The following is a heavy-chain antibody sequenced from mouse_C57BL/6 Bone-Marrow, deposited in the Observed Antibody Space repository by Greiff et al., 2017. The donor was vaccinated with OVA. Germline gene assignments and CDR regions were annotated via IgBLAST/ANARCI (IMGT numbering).Heavy chain of an antibody. V-gene: IGHV1-59*01. Sequence: QVQLQQPGAELVRPGTSVKLSCKASGYTFTSYWMHWVKQRPGQGLEWIGVIDPSDSYTNYNQKFKGKATLTVDTSSSTAYMQLSSLTSEDSAVYYCARSTYDSNYEFAYWGQGTLVTVSA. CDR1: GYTFTSYW. CDR2: IDPSDSYT. D-gene: IGHD2-5*01. J-gene: IGHJ3*01. CDR3: ARSTYDSNYEFAY.